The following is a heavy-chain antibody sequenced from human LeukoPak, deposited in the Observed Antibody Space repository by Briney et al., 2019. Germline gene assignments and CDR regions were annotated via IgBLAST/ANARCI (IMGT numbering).Heavy chain of an antibody. CDR1: GSTFSSYW. Sequence: GGSLRLSCAASGSTFSSYWMSWVRQAPGKGLEWVANIKQDGSEKYYVDSVKGRFTISRDNAKNSLYLQMNSLRAEDTAVYYCARETHGDWGGPIDYWGQGTLVTVSS. CDR3: ARETHGDWGGPIDY. CDR2: IKQDGSEK. D-gene: IGHD3-16*01. V-gene: IGHV3-7*01. J-gene: IGHJ4*02.